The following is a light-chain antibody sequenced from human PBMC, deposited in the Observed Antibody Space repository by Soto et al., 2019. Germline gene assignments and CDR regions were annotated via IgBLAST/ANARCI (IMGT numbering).Light chain of an antibody. Sequence: QSALTQPPSVAGSPGQAVAISCNGTSSDVGGSNGVSWYQQPPGTAPKLIIYDVSNRPSGVPDRFSGSKSGNTASLIISGLQAEDEGDYYCSSYTSSSTYVFGTGTKVTVL. V-gene: IGLV2-18*02. CDR2: DVS. J-gene: IGLJ1*01. CDR3: SSYTSSSTYV. CDR1: SSDVGGSNG.